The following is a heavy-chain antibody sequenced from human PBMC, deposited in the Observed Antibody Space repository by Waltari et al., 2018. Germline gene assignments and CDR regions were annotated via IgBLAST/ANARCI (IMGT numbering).Heavy chain of an antibody. Sequence: EVQLVESGGGLVKPGGSLRLSCAASGFTFSSYSMNWVRQAPGKGLEWVSSMSRSSSHIYYADSVKGRLTISRDNAKNLLYLQMNSLRAEDTAVYYCARGGGKTPTARSDYWGQGTLVTVSS. D-gene: IGHD5-18*01. CDR1: GFTFSSYS. J-gene: IGHJ4*02. CDR3: ARGGGKTPTARSDY. CDR2: MSRSSSHI. V-gene: IGHV3-21*01.